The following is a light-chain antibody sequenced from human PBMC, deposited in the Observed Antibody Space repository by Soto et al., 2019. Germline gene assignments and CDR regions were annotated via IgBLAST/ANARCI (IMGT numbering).Light chain of an antibody. CDR1: QSVSIY. CDR2: DAS. J-gene: IGKJ5*01. V-gene: IGKV3-11*01. CDR3: QQYGSSPIT. Sequence: EIVLTQAPATLALSPGEISTLSLRASQSVSIYLAWYQQKPGQAPRLLISDASNRATGIPARFSGSGSGTDFTLTISSLEPEDFALYYCQQYGSSPITFGQGTRLEIK.